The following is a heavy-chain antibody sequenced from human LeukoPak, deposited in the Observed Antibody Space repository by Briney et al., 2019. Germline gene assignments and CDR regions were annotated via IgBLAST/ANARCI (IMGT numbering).Heavy chain of an antibody. V-gene: IGHV1-24*01. CDR1: GYTLTELS. CDR3: ATDRRGGNSLGWFDP. D-gene: IGHD4-23*01. J-gene: IGHJ5*02. CDR2: FDPEDGET. Sequence: ASVKVSCKVSGYTLTELSMHWVRQAPGKGREWMGGFDPEDGETIYAQKFQGRATMTEDTSTDTAYMELSSLRSEDTALYYCATDRRGGNSLGWFDPWGQGTLVTVSS.